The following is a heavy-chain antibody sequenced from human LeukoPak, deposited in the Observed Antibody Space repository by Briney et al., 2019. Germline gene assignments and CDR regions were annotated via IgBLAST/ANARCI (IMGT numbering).Heavy chain of an antibody. V-gene: IGHV5-51*01. CDR1: GYSFTSYW. CDR3: ASLRTYYYGSGSSGYFDL. J-gene: IGHJ2*01. Sequence: GEPLKISCKGSGYSFTSYWIGWVRQMPGKGLEWMGIIYPGDSDTRYSPSFQGQVTISADKSISTAYLQWSSLKASDTAMYYCASLRTYYYGSGSSGYFDLWGRGTLVTVSS. CDR2: IYPGDSDT. D-gene: IGHD3-10*01.